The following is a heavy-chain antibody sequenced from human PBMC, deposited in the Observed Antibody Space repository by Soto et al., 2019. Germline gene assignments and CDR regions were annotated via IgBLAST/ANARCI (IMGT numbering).Heavy chain of an antibody. CDR1: GGSISTGGYY. J-gene: IGHJ4*02. CDR2: IYYSGST. Sequence: SETLSLTCTVSGGSISTGGYYWTWIRQHPGKGLEWIGYIYYSGSTFYNPSLKSRVTISLDTSKNQFSLKLSSVTAADTAVYYCARDLTTATVRRAPALTQTRYFDSWGQGTLVTVSS. CDR3: ARDLTTATVRRAPALTQTRYFDS. V-gene: IGHV4-31*03. D-gene: IGHD4-17*01.